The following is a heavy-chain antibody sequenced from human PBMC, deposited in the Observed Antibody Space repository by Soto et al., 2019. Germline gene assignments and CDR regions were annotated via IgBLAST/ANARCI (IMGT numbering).Heavy chain of an antibody. J-gene: IGHJ4*02. Sequence: QVQLVQSGAEMKKPGSSVKVSCKASGGTLRSYAINWVRQAPGQGLEWMGRFIPLLNTSNYAQRFQGRVTITADKSTGTAYMELHSLRPEDTAVYYCARDGDFDCWGQGTLVTVSS. CDR3: ARDGDFDC. V-gene: IGHV1-69*04. CDR2: FIPLLNTS. D-gene: IGHD4-17*01. CDR1: GGTLRSYA.